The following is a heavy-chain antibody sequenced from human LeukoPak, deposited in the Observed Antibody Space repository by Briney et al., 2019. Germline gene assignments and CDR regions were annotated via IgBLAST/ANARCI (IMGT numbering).Heavy chain of an antibody. J-gene: IGHJ4*02. CDR1: GGSFSGYY. CDR2: INHRGST. V-gene: IGHV4-34*01. D-gene: IGHD6-6*01. CDR3: AGPGAARLDY. Sequence: SETLSLTCAVYGGSFSGYYWSWIRQPPGKGLEWIGEINHRGSTNYNPSLKSRVTISVDTSKNQFSLRLNSVTAADTAVYYCAGPGAARLDYWGQGTPVTVSS.